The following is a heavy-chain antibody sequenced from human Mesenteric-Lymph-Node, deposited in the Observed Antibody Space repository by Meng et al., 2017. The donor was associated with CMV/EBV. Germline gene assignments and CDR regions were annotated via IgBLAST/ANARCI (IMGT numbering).Heavy chain of an antibody. J-gene: IGHJ5*02. Sequence: CGGSLSGYYWVWSRQPPGKVLEWIGDINHSGSTNDNPSLASRVTISVDTSKNQFSLKVTSVTAADTAVYYCARGTAAGGFNNWFDPWGQGTLVTVSS. CDR3: ARGTAAGGFNNWFDP. V-gene: IGHV4-34*01. D-gene: IGHD6-13*01. CDR1: GGSLSGYY. CDR2: INHSGST.